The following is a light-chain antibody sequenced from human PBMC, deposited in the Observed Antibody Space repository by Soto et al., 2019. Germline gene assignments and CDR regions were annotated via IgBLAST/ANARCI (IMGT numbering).Light chain of an antibody. J-gene: IGLJ2*01. CDR3: QSYDSSLSGPYVV. CDR1: SSNIGAGYD. Sequence: QPVLTQPPSVSGAPGQRVTISCTGSSSNIGAGYDVHWYQQLPGTAPKLLIYGNINRPSGVPDRFSGSKSGTSASLAITGLQAEDEADYYCQSYDSSLSGPYVVFGGGTKLTVL. V-gene: IGLV1-40*01. CDR2: GNI.